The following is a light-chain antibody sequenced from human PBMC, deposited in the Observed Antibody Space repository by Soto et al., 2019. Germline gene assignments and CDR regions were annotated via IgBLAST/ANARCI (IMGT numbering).Light chain of an antibody. CDR2: AAS. CDR3: QQYGSSLLT. J-gene: IGKJ2*01. V-gene: IGKV3-20*01. CDR1: QSVGGNY. Sequence: EIVLTQSPGTLSLSPGERATLSCRASQSVGGNYLAWYQQKPGQAPRLLVYAASTRATGIPDRFSGSGSGTDFSLTISRLEPEDFAVYYCQQYGSSLLTFGQGTKREI.